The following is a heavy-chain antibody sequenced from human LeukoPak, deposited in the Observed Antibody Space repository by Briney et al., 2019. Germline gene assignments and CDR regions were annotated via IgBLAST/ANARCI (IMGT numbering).Heavy chain of an antibody. D-gene: IGHD6-13*01. CDR3: AGPGIAAAGVLDY. Sequence: ASVNVSCKASGYTLTNYGIRWVRQAPGRGREWMGWISAYNGNTNYAQKLQGRVNMTTDTSTSTAYMELRSLRSDDTAVYYCAGPGIAAAGVLDYWGQGTLVTVSS. CDR1: GYTLTNYG. V-gene: IGHV1-18*01. CDR2: ISAYNGNT. J-gene: IGHJ4*02.